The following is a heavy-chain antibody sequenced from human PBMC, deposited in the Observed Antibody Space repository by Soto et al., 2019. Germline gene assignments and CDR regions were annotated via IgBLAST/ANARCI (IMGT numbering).Heavy chain of an antibody. V-gene: IGHV5-51*01. D-gene: IGHD2-8*02. Sequence: EVQLVQSGAEVKKPGESLKISCNGSGYSFTFYWIGWVCQMPGKGLEWMGIFYPGDSDTRYSPSFQGQVTFSADKSISTAYLQWSSLKASDTAMYYCARHLVDDAFDIWGQGTMVTVSS. CDR1: GYSFTFYW. J-gene: IGHJ3*02. CDR2: FYPGDSDT. CDR3: ARHLVDDAFDI.